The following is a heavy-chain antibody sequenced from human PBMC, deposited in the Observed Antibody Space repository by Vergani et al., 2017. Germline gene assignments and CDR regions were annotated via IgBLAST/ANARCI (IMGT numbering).Heavy chain of an antibody. CDR1: GFTFGDYA. Sequence: EVQLVESGGGLVQPGRSLRLSCTASGFTFGDYAMSWVRQAPGKGLEWVGFIRSKAYGGTTEYAASVKGRFTISRDDSKSIAYLQMNSLKTEDTAVYYCTRDILAVAGLWFDPWGQGTLVTVSS. J-gene: IGHJ5*02. V-gene: IGHV3-49*04. D-gene: IGHD6-19*01. CDR3: TRDILAVAGLWFDP. CDR2: IRSKAYGGTT.